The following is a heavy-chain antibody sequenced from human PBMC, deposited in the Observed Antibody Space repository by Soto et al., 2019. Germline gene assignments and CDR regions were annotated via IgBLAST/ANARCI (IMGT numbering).Heavy chain of an antibody. V-gene: IGHV4-59*01. CDR1: GGSISSYY. CDR2: IYYSGST. J-gene: IGHJ4*02. Sequence: PSETLSLTCTVSGGSISSYYWSWIRQPPGKGLEWIGYIYYSGSTNYNPSLKSRVTISVDTSKNQFSLKLSSVTAADTAVYYCARSGFLEWLLPNYWGQGTLVTVSS. D-gene: IGHD3-3*01. CDR3: ARSGFLEWLLPNY.